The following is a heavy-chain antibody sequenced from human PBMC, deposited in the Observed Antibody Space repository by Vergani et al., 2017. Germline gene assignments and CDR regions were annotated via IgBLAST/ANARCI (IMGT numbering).Heavy chain of an antibody. J-gene: IGHJ4*02. Sequence: EVQLVESGGGLVQPGRSLRLSCAASGFTFDDYAMHWVRQAPGKGLEWVSGISWDSGSIGYADSVKGRFTISRDNAKNSLYLQMNSLRAEDTALYYCAKGDREGIAAATPSYWGQGTLVTVSS. CDR3: AKGDREGIAAATPSY. V-gene: IGHV3-9*01. D-gene: IGHD6-13*01. CDR2: ISWDSGSI. CDR1: GFTFDDYA.